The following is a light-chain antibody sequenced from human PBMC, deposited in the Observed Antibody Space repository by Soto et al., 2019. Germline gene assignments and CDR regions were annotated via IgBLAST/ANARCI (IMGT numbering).Light chain of an antibody. J-gene: IGKJ4*01. CDR3: QQYDNLPLT. V-gene: IGKV1-33*01. Sequence: DLPMTQSPSSLSASVRDRVTITCQASQDINNFLNWYQQKPGKAPKLLIYDASNLETGVPSRFSGSGSGTDFTFTISSLQPEDIATYYCQQYDNLPLTFGGGTKVEIK. CDR1: QDINNF. CDR2: DAS.